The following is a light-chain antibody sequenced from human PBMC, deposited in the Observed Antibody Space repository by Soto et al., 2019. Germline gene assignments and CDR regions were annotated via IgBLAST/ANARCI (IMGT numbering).Light chain of an antibody. CDR3: QQYYTTPFT. CDR1: QSVLSSSNNENY. V-gene: IGKV4-1*01. CDR2: WAS. Sequence: DIVMTQSPDSLAVSLGERATINCKPSQSVLSSSNNENYLAWYQQKPRQPPKLLIYWASTRDSGVPDRFSGSGSGTHFSLTISSLQAEDVAVYYCQQYYTTPFTFGPGTKVDIK. J-gene: IGKJ3*01.